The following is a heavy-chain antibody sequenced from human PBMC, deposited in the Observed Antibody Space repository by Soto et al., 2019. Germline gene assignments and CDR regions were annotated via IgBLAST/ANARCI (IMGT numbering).Heavy chain of an antibody. CDR3: SREEATAGNDRFDY. CDR2: INPNSGGT. D-gene: IGHD6-13*01. V-gene: IGHV1-2*02. CDR1: TCNY. Sequence: GSAVKVSCTASTCNYLHWVRQATGQGLEWMGWINPNSGGTHYSEQFQGRVTMTWDTSISTVYMELNSLTSDDTAVYYCSREEATAGNDRFDYWGQATLLTASS. J-gene: IGHJ4*02.